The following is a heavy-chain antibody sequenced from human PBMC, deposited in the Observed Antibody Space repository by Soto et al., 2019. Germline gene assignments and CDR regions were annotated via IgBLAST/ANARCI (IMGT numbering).Heavy chain of an antibody. Sequence: NPSETLSLTCTVSGGSISSGGYYWSWIRQHPGKGLEWIGYIYYSGSTYYNPSLKSRVTISVDTSKNQFSLKLSSVTAADTAVYYCARDPSLYYYGMDVWGQGTRVTLSS. V-gene: IGHV4-31*03. CDR1: GGSISSGGYY. CDR2: IYYSGST. CDR3: ARDPSLYYYGMDV. J-gene: IGHJ6*02.